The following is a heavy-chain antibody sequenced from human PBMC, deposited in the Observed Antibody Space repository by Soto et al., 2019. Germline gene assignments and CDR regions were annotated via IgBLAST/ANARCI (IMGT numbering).Heavy chain of an antibody. J-gene: IGHJ5*02. CDR2: IYYSGST. V-gene: IGHV4-39*01. Sequence: PSETLSLTCTVSGGSISSSSYYWGWIRQPPGKGLEWIGSIYYSGSTYYNPSLKSRVTISVDTSKNQFSLNLTSVTAADTAVYYCARQDKYSSSGGAFDPWGQGTLVTVSS. CDR3: ARQDKYSSSGGAFDP. D-gene: IGHD6-13*01. CDR1: GGSISSSSYY.